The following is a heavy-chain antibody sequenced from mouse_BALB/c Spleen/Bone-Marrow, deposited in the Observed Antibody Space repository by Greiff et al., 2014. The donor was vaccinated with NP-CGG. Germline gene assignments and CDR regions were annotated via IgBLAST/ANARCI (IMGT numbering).Heavy chain of an antibody. J-gene: IGHJ2*01. CDR2: ISYDGSN. V-gene: IGHV3-6*02. Sequence: ESGPGLVKPSQSLSLTCSVTGYSITSGYYWNWTRQFPGNKLEWMGYISYDGSNNYNPSLKNRISITRDTSKNQFFLKLNSVTTEDTATYYCARDMYFDYWGQGTTLTVSS. CDR3: ARDMYFDY. CDR1: GYSITSGYY.